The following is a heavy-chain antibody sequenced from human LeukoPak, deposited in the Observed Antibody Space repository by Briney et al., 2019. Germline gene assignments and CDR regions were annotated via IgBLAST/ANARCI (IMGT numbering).Heavy chain of an antibody. V-gene: IGHV4-39*01. Sequence: SETLSLTCTVSGGSISSSSYYWGWIRQPPGKGLEWIGEINHSGSTNYNPSLKSRVTISVDTSKNQFSLKLSSVTAADTAVYYCARHAYYYGSGSYYTSVRVFFDYWGQGTLVTVSS. CDR2: INHSGST. J-gene: IGHJ4*02. CDR3: ARHAYYYGSGSYYTSVRVFFDY. CDR1: GGSISSSSYY. D-gene: IGHD3-10*01.